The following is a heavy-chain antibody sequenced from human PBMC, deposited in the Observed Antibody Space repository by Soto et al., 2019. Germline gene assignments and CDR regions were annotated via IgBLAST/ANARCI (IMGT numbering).Heavy chain of an antibody. V-gene: IGHV1-24*01. D-gene: IGHD2-2*01. Sequence: ASVKVSCKVSGYSLSDLSIHWVRQAPGKGLELMGGLDAEDGETIYAQKLQGRGTMTEDASTDTAYMELSSLTSEDTAMYYCATLPRTIERTPAAIWSFDSWGQGTLVTVYS. J-gene: IGHJ4*02. CDR2: LDAEDGET. CDR1: GYSLSDLS. CDR3: ATLPRTIERTPAAIWSFDS.